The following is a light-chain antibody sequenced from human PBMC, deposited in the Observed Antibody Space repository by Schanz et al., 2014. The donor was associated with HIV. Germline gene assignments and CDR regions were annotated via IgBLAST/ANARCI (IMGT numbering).Light chain of an antibody. CDR1: NSDIGDYNY. Sequence: QSVLTQPASVSGSPGQSITISCTGTNSDIGDYNYVSWYQQHPGKAPKLMIYDVTDRPSGVSNRFSGSKSGNTASLTISGLQPEDEADYYCCSYTTTSTYVFGAGTKLTVL. CDR3: CSYTTTSTYV. J-gene: IGLJ1*01. CDR2: DVT. V-gene: IGLV2-14*03.